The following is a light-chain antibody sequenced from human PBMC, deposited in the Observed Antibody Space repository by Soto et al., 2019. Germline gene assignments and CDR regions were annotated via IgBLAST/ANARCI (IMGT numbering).Light chain of an antibody. J-gene: IGKJ1*01. V-gene: IGKV1-5*03. Sequence: DIQMTQSPSTLSAALGDRVTITCRASQSISSWLAWYQQKPGKAPKLLIYKASSLESGVPSRFSGSGSGTEFTLTISSLQPDDFATDYCQQYNSYSWTFGQGTKVEIK. CDR3: QQYNSYSWT. CDR1: QSISSW. CDR2: KAS.